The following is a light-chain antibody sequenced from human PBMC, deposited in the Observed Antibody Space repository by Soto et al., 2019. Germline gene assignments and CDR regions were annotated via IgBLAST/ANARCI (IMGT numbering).Light chain of an antibody. Sequence: EIVMTQSPVTLSVSPGERATLSRTASQSVNNNVAWYQQKPGHTPRLLIYSASIGATGTPARFSGSGSGSDFTLTISSLQSEDVGVYYCQQYNKWPLTFGPGTKVDIK. V-gene: IGKV3-15*01. J-gene: IGKJ3*01. CDR1: QSVNNN. CDR2: SAS. CDR3: QQYNKWPLT.